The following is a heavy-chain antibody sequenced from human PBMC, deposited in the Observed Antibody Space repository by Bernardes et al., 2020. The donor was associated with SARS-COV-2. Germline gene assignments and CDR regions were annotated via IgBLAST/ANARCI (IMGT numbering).Heavy chain of an antibody. CDR2: ISAYNGKT. CDR1: GYTFTSYG. D-gene: IGHD6-19*01. CDR3: ASNSKWLGPEYGMDV. J-gene: IGHJ6*02. V-gene: IGHV1-18*01. Sequence: ASVKVSCKASGYTFTSYGITWVRQAPGQGPEWMGWISAYNGKTNYAQKFQGRVTMTADTSTSIAYMELRSLRSDDTAVYYCASNSKWLGPEYGMDVWGQGTTVTVSS.